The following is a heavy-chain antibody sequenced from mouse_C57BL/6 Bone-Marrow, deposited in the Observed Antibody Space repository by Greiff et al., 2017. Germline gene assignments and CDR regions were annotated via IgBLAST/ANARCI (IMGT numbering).Heavy chain of an antibody. J-gene: IGHJ2*01. V-gene: IGHV1-50*01. CDR1: GYTFTSYW. CDR2: IDPSDSYT. Sequence: VQLQQPGAELVKPGASVKLSCKASGYTFTSYWMQWVKQRPGQGLGWIGEIDPSDSYTNYNQKFKGKATLTVDTSSSTAYMQLSSLTSEDSAVYYCARQESYWGQGTTLTVSS. CDR3: ARQESY.